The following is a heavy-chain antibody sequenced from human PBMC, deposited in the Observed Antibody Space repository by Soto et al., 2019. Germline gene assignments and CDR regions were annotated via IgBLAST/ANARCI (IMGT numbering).Heavy chain of an antibody. D-gene: IGHD3-22*01. CDR1: GFTFSTYC. Sequence: QVQLVESGGGVVQPGRSLRLSCAASGFTFSTYCMHWVRQAPGKGLEWVAVIWYDGSNKYYADSVKGRFTVSRDDSKNTLFLKMQSLRDEDTAVYHCARDKADDRISFLEYYYGMDVWGQGTTVTVSS. CDR3: ARDKADDRISFLEYYYGMDV. J-gene: IGHJ6*02. CDR2: IWYDGSNK. V-gene: IGHV3-33*01.